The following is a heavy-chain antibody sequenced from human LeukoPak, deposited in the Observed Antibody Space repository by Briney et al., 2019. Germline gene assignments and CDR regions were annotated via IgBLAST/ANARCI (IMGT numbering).Heavy chain of an antibody. CDR1: GFIFSTYS. D-gene: IGHD6-19*01. CDR3: ARDHRRIAVAGTCQGY. V-gene: IGHV3-48*01. Sequence: PGGSLRLSCAVSGFIFSTYSMNWVRQAPGKGLEWVSYISSSSSARHYADSVKGRFTISRDNAKNLLYLQMSSLRAEDTAVYYCARDHRRIAVAGTCQGYWGQGTLVTVSS. J-gene: IGHJ4*02. CDR2: ISSSSSAR.